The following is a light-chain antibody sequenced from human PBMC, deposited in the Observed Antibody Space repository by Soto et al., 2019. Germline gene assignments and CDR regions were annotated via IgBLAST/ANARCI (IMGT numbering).Light chain of an antibody. Sequence: RGSQTISSWLAWYKQKTGKAPKLLIYKASNLKSEVPSRFSGSGSGTEFTLAISRLQPDDFATYYCQLYNGLIPFGLGTRLEIK. V-gene: IGKV1-5*03. J-gene: IGKJ5*01. CDR1: QTISSW. CDR2: KAS. CDR3: QLYNGLIP.